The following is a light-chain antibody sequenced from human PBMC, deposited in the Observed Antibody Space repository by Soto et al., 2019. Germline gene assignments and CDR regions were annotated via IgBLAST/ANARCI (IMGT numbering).Light chain of an antibody. V-gene: IGLV2-14*01. J-gene: IGLJ1*01. Sequence: QSVLTQPASVSGSPGQSITISCTGTSFDVGGYNYVSWFQQHPGKAPKLMIYEVTNRPSGISNGFSGSKSGNTASLTISGLPAEDEADYYCCSYSTASTVEEVFGTGPKDTVL. CDR1: SFDVGGYNY. CDR3: CSYSTASTVEEV. CDR2: EVT.